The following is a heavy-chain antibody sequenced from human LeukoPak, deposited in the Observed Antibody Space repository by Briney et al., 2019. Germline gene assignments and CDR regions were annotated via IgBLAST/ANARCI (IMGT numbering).Heavy chain of an antibody. D-gene: IGHD3-3*01. CDR3: ARVPTGYYDFWSLDY. V-gene: IGHV3-30-3*01. CDR2: ISYDGSNK. CDR1: GFTFSSYA. J-gene: IGHJ4*02. Sequence: GRSLRLSCAASGFTFSSYAMHWVRQAPGKGLEWVAVISYDGSNKYYADSVKGRFTLSRDNSKNTLYLQMNSLRAEDTAVYYCARVPTGYYDFWSLDYWGQGTLVTVSS.